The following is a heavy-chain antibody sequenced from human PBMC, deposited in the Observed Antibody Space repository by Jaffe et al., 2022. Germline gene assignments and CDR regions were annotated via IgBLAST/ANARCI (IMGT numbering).Heavy chain of an antibody. J-gene: IGHJ6*03. V-gene: IGHV4-59*01. CDR1: GGSISSYY. CDR3: ARFGAGSGSPRTLYYYYYYMDV. Sequence: QVQLQESGPGLVKPSETLSLTCTVSGGSISSYYWSWIRQPPGKGLEWIGYIYYSGSTNYNPSLKSRVTISVDTSKNQFSLKLSSVTAADTAVYYCARFGAGSGSPRTLYYYYYYMDVWGKGTTVTVSS. D-gene: IGHD3-10*01. CDR2: IYYSGST.